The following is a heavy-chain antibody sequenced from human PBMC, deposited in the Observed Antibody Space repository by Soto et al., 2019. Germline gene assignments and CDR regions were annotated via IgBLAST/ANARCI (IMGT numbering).Heavy chain of an antibody. J-gene: IGHJ4*02. Sequence: GGSLRLSCAASGFTFSSYGMHWVRQAPGKGLEWVAVISYDGSNKYYADSVKGRFTISRDNSKNTLYLQMNSLRAEDTAVYYCAKGLYRLDYWGQGTLVTVSS. CDR3: AKGLYRLDY. D-gene: IGHD3-16*02. CDR2: ISYDGSNK. V-gene: IGHV3-30*18. CDR1: GFTFSSYG.